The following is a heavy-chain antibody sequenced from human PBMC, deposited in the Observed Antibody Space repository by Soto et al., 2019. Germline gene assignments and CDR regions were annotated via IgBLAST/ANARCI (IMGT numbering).Heavy chain of an antibody. J-gene: IGHJ5*02. CDR3: ARQTYDFWSGENENWFDP. CDR1: GYSFTSYW. V-gene: IGHV5-51*01. CDR2: IYPGDSDT. D-gene: IGHD3-3*01. Sequence: EVQLVPSGAEVKKPGESLKISCKGSGYSFTSYWIGWVRQMPGKGLEWMGIIYPGDSDTRYSPSFQGQVTISADKSISTAYLQWSSLKASDTAMYYCARQTYDFWSGENENWFDPWGQGTLVTVSS.